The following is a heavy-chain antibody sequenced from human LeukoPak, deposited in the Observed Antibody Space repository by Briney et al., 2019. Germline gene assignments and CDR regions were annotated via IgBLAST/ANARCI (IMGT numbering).Heavy chain of an antibody. J-gene: IGHJ4*01. CDR1: GFTVSSRA. Sequence: GGSLRLSCAASGFTVSSRAMSWVRQAPGKGLDWVSTISNSGYKTWYADSVKGRFTISRDNSQNTLYLQMSSLRAEDTALYFCARHDGSSFIYYVDYWGHGALVTVSS. D-gene: IGHD3-10*01. V-gene: IGHV3-23*01. CDR3: ARHDGSSFIYYVDY. CDR2: ISNSGYKT.